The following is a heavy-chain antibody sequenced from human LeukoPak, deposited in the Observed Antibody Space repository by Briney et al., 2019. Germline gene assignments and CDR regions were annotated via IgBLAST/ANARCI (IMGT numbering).Heavy chain of an antibody. CDR2: IGWNSVAR. D-gene: IGHD6-13*01. J-gene: IGHJ3*01. CDR1: GFTFNDYA. CDR3: TKRARKGIGAAGDGYDV. V-gene: IGHV3-9*01. Sequence: GGSLRLSCAASGFTFNDYAMHWVRHAPGKGLEWVSGIGWNSVARVYADSVRGRFTISRDNAKNSLYLQMNSLRPEDTALYYCTKRARKGIGAAGDGYDVWGQGTMVTVSS.